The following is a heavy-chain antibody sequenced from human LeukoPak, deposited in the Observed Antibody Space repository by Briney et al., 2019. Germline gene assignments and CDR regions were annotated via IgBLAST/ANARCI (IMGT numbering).Heavy chain of an antibody. Sequence: GESLKISCKGSGYSFTSYWIGWVRQMPGKGLEWMGMIYPGDSDSRYSSSFQGQVTMSAGKSISTAYLQWSSLKASDTAMYYWARLLMVRGVRYFDYWGQGTLVTVSS. V-gene: IGHV5-51*01. CDR1: GYSFTSYW. CDR2: IYPGDSDS. CDR3: ARLLMVRGVRYFDY. D-gene: IGHD3-10*01. J-gene: IGHJ4*02.